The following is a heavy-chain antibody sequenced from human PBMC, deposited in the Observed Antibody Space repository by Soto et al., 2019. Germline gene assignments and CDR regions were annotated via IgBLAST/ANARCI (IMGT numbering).Heavy chain of an antibody. CDR3: AVVPAAISDPPRDY. CDR2: ISGSGGST. J-gene: IGHJ4*02. Sequence: HPGGSLRLSCAASGFTFSSYAMSWVRQAPGKGLEWVSAISGSGGSTYYADSVKGRFTIPRDNSKNTLYLQMNSLRAEDTAVYYCAVVPAAISDPPRDYWGQGTLVTVSS. CDR1: GFTFSSYA. D-gene: IGHD2-2*01. V-gene: IGHV3-23*01.